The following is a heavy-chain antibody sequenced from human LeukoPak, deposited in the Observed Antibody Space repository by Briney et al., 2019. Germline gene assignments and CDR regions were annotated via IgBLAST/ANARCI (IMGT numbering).Heavy chain of an antibody. J-gene: IGHJ3*02. D-gene: IGHD3-10*01. CDR2: IYSSGST. CDR3: ARLGGSGDTFGI. V-gene: IGHV4-39*01. CDR1: GGSITTDDYY. Sequence: SETLSLTCTVSGGSITTDDYYWGWIRQPPGKGLEWIGCIYSSGSTYYNPSLMSRVTISVDTSKSQFSLKLSSVTAADTAVYYCARLGGSGDTFGIWGQGTMVTVSS.